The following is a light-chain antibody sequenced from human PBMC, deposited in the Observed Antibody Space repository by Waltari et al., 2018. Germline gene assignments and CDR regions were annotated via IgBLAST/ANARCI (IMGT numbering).Light chain of an antibody. J-gene: IGLJ1*01. CDR3: CSYRGSFV. CDR1: SSDVGGYNY. V-gene: IGLV2-11*01. Sequence: QSALTQPRSVSGSPGQSVTIPCTGASSDVGGYNYVPWYQQNPGKAPQLMIYDVSKRPSGVPDRFSGSKSGNTASLTISGLQAEDDGDYYCCSYRGSFVFGTGTKVTVL. CDR2: DVS.